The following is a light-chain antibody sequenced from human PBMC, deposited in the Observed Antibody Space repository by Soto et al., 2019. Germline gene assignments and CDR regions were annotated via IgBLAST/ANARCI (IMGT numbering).Light chain of an antibody. J-gene: IGKJ1*01. V-gene: IGKV1-5*01. CDR3: QQYNNYPWT. CDR2: DAS. Sequence: DIQMTQSPSTLSASVGDRVTITCRASQSVSIWLAWYQQKPGKAPKLLIYDASSLESGVPSRFSGSGSGTAFTLTISSLQPDDFATYYCQQYNNYPWTFGHGTKVDFK. CDR1: QSVSIW.